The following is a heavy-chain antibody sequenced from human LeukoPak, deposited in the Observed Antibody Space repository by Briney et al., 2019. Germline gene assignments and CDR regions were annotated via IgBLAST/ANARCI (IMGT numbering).Heavy chain of an antibody. CDR2: ISSSSSYI. CDR3: AKFRGYSYGPIGY. J-gene: IGHJ4*02. V-gene: IGHV3-21*01. D-gene: IGHD5-18*01. CDR1: GFTFSSYS. Sequence: KPGGSLRLSCAASGFTFSSYSMNWVRQAPGKGLEWVSSISSSSSYIYYADSVKGRFTISRDNAKNSLYLQMNSLRAEDTAVYYCAKFRGYSYGPIGYWGQGTLVTVSS.